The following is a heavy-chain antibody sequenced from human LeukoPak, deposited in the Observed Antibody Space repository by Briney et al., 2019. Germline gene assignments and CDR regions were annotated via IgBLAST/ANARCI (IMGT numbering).Heavy chain of an antibody. CDR1: GGSISSGSYY. J-gene: IGHJ2*01. CDR3: ARASLYQLLTEKNWYFDL. Sequence: PSQTLSLTCTVSGGSISSGSYYWSWIRQPAGKGLEWIGRIYTSGSTNYNPSLKSRVTISVDTSKNQFSLKLSSVTAADTAVYYCARASLYQLLTEKNWYFDLWGRGTLVTVSS. CDR2: IYTSGST. V-gene: IGHV4-61*02. D-gene: IGHD2-2*01.